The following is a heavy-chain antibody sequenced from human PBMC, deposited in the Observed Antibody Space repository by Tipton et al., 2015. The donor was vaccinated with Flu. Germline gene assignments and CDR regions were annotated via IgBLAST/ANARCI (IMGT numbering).Heavy chain of an antibody. CDR2: IYHSGST. V-gene: IGHV4-38-2*02. D-gene: IGHD4-11*01. Sequence: LRLSCTVSGGSIGSYYWGWIRQPPGKGLEWIGSIYHSGSTYYNPSLKSRLTISVDTSKNQFSLKLSSVTAADTAVYYCARRDYSNYVSEPKNWFDPWGQGTLVTVSS. CDR3: ARRDYSNYVSEPKNWFDP. J-gene: IGHJ5*02. CDR1: GGSIGSYY.